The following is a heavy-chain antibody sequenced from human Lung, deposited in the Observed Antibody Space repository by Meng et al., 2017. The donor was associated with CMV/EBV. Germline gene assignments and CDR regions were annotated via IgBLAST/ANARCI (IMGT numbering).Heavy chain of an antibody. Sequence: LXCTVSGGSISSGGYYWSWIRQHPGKGLEWIGYIYYSGSTYYNPSLKSRVTISVDTSKNQFSLKLSSVTAADTAVYYCASKPDYYGSGSYYYYGMEVWXPGNXVNGAS. V-gene: IGHV4-31*03. CDR3: ASKPDYYGSGSYYYYGMEV. CDR2: IYYSGST. J-gene: IGHJ6*01. CDR1: GGSISSGGYY. D-gene: IGHD3-10*01.